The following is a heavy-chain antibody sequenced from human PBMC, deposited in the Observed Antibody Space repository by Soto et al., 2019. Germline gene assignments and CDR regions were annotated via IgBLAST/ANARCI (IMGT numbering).Heavy chain of an antibody. CDR1: GGSISSYY. V-gene: IGHV4-59*01. Sequence: KSSETLSLTCTVSGGSISSYYWSWIRQPPGKGLEWIGYIYYSGSTNYNPSLKSRVTISVDTSKNQFSLKLSSVTAADPAVYYCARDRSDYYGSGSFSTGEYYYGLDVWGQGTTVTVSS. J-gene: IGHJ6*02. CDR3: ARDRSDYYGSGSFSTGEYYYGLDV. D-gene: IGHD3-10*01. CDR2: IYYSGST.